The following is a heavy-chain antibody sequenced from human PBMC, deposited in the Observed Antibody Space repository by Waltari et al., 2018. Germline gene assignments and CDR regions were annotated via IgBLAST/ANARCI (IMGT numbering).Heavy chain of an antibody. CDR1: GYTFTGYY. CDR3: ARGTYYYDSSGNNWFDP. D-gene: IGHD3-22*01. Sequence: QVQLVQSGAEVKKPGASVTVSCKASGYTFTGYYMHWVRQAPGQGLEWMGWINPNSGGTNYAQKFQGRVTMTRDTSISTAYMELSRLRSDDTAVYYCARGTYYYDSSGNNWFDPWGQGTLVTVSS. CDR2: INPNSGGT. J-gene: IGHJ5*02. V-gene: IGHV1-2*02.